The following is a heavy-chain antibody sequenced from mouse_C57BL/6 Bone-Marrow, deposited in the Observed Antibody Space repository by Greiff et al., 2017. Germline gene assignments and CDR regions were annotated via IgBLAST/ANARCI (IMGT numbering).Heavy chain of an antibody. CDR3: ARGADYALDY. D-gene: IGHD6-1*01. CDR2: VDPANGNT. V-gene: IGHV14-3*01. Sequence: VQLKQSVAELVRPGASVKLSCTASGFTIKNTYMHWVKQRPEQGLEWIGRVDPANGNTKYAPKFQGKATITADTSSNTAYLQLGSLTSEDTAIYYCARGADYALDYWGQGTSVTVSS. J-gene: IGHJ4*01. CDR1: GFTIKNTY.